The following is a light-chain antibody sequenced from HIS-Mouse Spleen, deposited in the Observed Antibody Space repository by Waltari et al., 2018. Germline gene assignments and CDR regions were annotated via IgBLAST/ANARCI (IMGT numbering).Light chain of an antibody. V-gene: IGLV2-23*01. CDR1: SSDVGSYNL. CDR2: EGS. CDR3: CSYAGSSTVV. Sequence: QSALTQPASVSGSPGQSIPISCTGTSSDVGSYNLVSWYQQHPGKAPKLMIYEGSKRPSGVSNRCAGSKSGNTASLTISGLQAEDEADYYCCSYAGSSTVVFGGGTKLTVL. J-gene: IGLJ2*01.